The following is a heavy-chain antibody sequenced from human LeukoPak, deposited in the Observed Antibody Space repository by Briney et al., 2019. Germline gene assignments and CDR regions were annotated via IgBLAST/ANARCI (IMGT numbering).Heavy chain of an antibody. CDR3: ARDRDRSGSGWFDP. V-gene: IGHV4-61*01. D-gene: IGHD2-15*01. CDR2: IYYSGST. J-gene: IGHJ5*02. Sequence: SETLSLTCTVSGGSVSSRSDYWSWIRQPPGKGLVWIGYIYYSGSTNYNPSLKSRVTISVDTSKNQFSLKLSSVTAADTAGYYCARDRDRSGSGWFDPWGQGTLVTVSS. CDR1: GGSVSSRSDY.